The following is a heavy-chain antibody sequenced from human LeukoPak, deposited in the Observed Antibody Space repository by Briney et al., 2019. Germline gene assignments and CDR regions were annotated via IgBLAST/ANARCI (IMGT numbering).Heavy chain of an antibody. Sequence: SETLSLTCTVSGGSISNYYWSWIRQPAGKGLEWIGRLYTSGSTNYNPSLKSRVTMSVDTSKNQFSLKLNSVTAADTAVYYCAKDRSYSGRYDWFDPWGQGTLVTVSS. J-gene: IGHJ5*02. CDR3: AKDRSYSGRYDWFDP. V-gene: IGHV4-4*07. CDR2: LYTSGST. D-gene: IGHD1-26*01. CDR1: GGSISNYY.